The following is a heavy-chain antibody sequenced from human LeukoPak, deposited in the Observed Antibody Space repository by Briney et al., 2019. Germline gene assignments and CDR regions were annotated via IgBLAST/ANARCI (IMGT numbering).Heavy chain of an antibody. CDR3: ARRYCSSTGCTMDV. CDR1: EFTFNSYD. Sequence: PGGSLRLSCAASEFTFNSYDMNWVRQAPGKGLEWVSYISNGGSRTYYADSVKGRFTISRDNAKNSLYLQMNSLRAEDTAIYYCARRYCSSTGCTMDVWGKGTTVTVSS. CDR2: ISNGGSRT. V-gene: IGHV3-48*03. J-gene: IGHJ6*04. D-gene: IGHD2-2*01.